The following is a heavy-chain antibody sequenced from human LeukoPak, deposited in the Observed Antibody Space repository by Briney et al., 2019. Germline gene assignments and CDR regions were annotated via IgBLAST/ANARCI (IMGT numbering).Heavy chain of an antibody. CDR2: IWYDGSNK. CDR3: AREAVGLDY. D-gene: IGHD6-19*01. CDR1: GFIFSNYG. Sequence: GGSLRLSCAASGFIFSNYGMHWVRQAPGKGLEWVAVIWYDGSNKYYADSVKGRFTISRDNSKNTLYLQMNSLRAEDTAVYYCAREAVGLDYWGQGTLVTVSS. V-gene: IGHV3-33*08. J-gene: IGHJ4*02.